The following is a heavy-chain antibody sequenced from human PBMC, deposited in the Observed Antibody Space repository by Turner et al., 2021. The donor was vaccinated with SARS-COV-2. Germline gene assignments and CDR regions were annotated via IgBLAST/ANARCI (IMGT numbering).Heavy chain of an antibody. CDR2: IWYDGSNK. J-gene: IGHJ4*02. CDR3: ARDKGEGSSGWLIPSGSYYFDY. V-gene: IGHV3-33*01. CDR1: GFTFSSYG. D-gene: IGHD6-19*01. Sequence: QVQLVESGGGVVQPGRSLRLSCAASGFTFSSYGIHWVRQAPGKGLEWGAFIWYDGSNKYYADSVKGRFTISRDNSKNTLYLQMNSLRAEDTAVYYCARDKGEGSSGWLIPSGSYYFDYWGQGTLVTVSS.